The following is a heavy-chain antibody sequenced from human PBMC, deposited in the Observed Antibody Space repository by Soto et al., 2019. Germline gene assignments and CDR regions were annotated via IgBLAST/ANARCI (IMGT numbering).Heavy chain of an antibody. CDR2: ISYDGSNK. V-gene: IGHV3-30*18. D-gene: IGHD2-2*01. CDR3: AKDLGVGCSSTSCYATEFDY. J-gene: IGHJ4*02. Sequence: PGGSLRLSCAASGFTFSSYGMHWVRQAPGKGLEWVAVISYDGSNKYYADSVKGRFTISRDNSKNTLYLQMNSLRAEDTAVYYCAKDLGVGCSSTSCYATEFDYWGQGTLVTVSS. CDR1: GFTFSSYG.